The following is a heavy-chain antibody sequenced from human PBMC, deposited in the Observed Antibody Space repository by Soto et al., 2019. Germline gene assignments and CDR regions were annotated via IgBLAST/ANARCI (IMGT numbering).Heavy chain of an antibody. CDR3: TTLKIIQLWLRDY. D-gene: IGHD5-18*01. CDR2: IKSKTDGGTT. V-gene: IGHV3-15*07. Sequence: GVPLRLSCAASGFTFSNAWMNWVRQAPGKGLEWVGRIKSKTDGGTTDYAAPVKGRFTISRDDSKNTLYLQMNSLKTEDTAVYYCTTLKIIQLWLRDYWGQGTLVTVS. J-gene: IGHJ4*02. CDR1: GFTFSNAW.